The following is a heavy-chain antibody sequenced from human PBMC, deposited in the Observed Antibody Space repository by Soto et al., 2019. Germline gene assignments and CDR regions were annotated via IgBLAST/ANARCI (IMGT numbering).Heavy chain of an antibody. CDR1: GLAFSTADRA. CDR3: AHGRTSGKTIFFEY. V-gene: IGHV2-5*02. J-gene: IGHJ4*02. D-gene: IGHD1-1*01. CDR2: IDCDDNK. Sequence: HITVKESGPALVKPTQTLTLTCTFSGLAFSTADRAVGWIRQAPGKALDWLALIDCDDNKRYSPSLKNRLTIASGTSKNQVVLTMTYMDPVDTATYSFAHGRTSGKTIFFEYWGQGTLVTVSA.